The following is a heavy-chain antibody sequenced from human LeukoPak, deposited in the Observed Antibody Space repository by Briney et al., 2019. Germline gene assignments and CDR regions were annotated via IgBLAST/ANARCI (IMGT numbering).Heavy chain of an antibody. Sequence: ASVKVSCKASGYTFTDYYIHWVRQAPGQGLEWMGWINPKSGGTKYAQKFQGRATMTRDTSISTAYMELSRLTSDDTAVYFCARVDQQQLALGFDFWGQGTLVTVSS. CDR3: ARVDQQQLALGFDF. D-gene: IGHD6-13*01. CDR2: INPKSGGT. CDR1: GYTFTDYY. J-gene: IGHJ4*02. V-gene: IGHV1-2*02.